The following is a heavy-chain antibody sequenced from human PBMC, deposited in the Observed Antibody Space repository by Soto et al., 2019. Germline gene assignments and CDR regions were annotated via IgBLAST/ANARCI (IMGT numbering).Heavy chain of an antibody. CDR3: ARYFYAEPDY. Sequence: GASVKVSCKASGYSFTNYVITWVRQAPGQGLEWMGWVSGFKGNTNYAQKLQGRVTMTTDTSTNTAYMELRSLRYDDTAVYYCARYFYAEPDYWGQGTLVTVSS. CDR1: GYSFTNYV. CDR2: VSGFKGNT. V-gene: IGHV1-18*01. D-gene: IGHD4-17*01. J-gene: IGHJ4*02.